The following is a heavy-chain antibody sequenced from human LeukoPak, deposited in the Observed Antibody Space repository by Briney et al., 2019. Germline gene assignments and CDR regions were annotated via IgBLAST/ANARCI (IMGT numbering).Heavy chain of an antibody. V-gene: IGHV4-30-4*01. CDR2: MYYSGST. D-gene: IGHD3-22*01. CDR3: ARPYYYDSRVDP. Sequence: SETLSLTCTVSGGSISSGDYYWSWIRRPPGKGLEWVGYMYYSGSTYYNPSLKSRPTISVDTSKNQFSLKLSSVTAADTAVYYCARPYYYDSRVDPWGQGTLVTVSS. CDR1: GGSISSGDYY. J-gene: IGHJ5*02.